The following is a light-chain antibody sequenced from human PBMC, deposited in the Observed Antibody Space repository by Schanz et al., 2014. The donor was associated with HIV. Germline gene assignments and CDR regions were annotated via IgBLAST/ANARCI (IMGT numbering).Light chain of an antibody. CDR3: CSYAGSSTWV. CDR2: DVN. CDR1: SSDIGAYSY. Sequence: QSALTQPASVSGSPGQSLTISCTGTSSDIGAYSYVSWYQHHPGKAPKLMIYDVNYRPSGVSSRFSGSKSGNTASLTISGLRAEDEADYYCCSYAGSSTWVFGGGTKLTVL. V-gene: IGLV2-14*03. J-gene: IGLJ3*02.